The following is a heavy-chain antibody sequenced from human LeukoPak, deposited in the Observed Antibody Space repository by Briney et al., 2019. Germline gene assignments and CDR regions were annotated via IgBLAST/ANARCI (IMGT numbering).Heavy chain of an antibody. J-gene: IGHJ4*02. V-gene: IGHV3-53*01. CDR2: IYSGGST. Sequence: GGCLRLSCAASGFTVSSNYMSLVRQAPGKGLEWVSVIYSGGSTYYADSVKGRFTIYRDNSKNTLYLQMNSLRAEDTAVYYCARGEMATITGGFDYWGQGTLVTVSS. CDR1: GFTVSSNY. D-gene: IGHD5-24*01. CDR3: ARGEMATITGGFDY.